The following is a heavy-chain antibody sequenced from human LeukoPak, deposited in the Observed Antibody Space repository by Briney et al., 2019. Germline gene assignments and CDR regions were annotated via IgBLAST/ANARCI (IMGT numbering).Heavy chain of an antibody. CDR2: INSDGSST. Sequence: GGSLRLSCAASGFTFSSYWIHWVRQAPGKGLVWVSRINSDGSSTSYADSVKGRFTISRDNAKNTLYLQMNSLRAEDTAVYYCARVAYCGGDCPNWYFDLWGRGTLVTVSS. CDR1: GFTFSSYW. D-gene: IGHD2-21*02. CDR3: ARVAYCGGDCPNWYFDL. V-gene: IGHV3-74*01. J-gene: IGHJ2*01.